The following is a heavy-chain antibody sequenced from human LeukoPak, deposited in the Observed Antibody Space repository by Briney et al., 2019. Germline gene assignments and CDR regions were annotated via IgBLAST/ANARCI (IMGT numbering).Heavy chain of an antibody. Sequence: PGGSLRLSCAASGFPFGDFVMIWVRQVPGGGLQWVSTISRSGQNTYYADSVKGRFTISRDDYKGMLYLQMNSLRAEDTAMYYCVKGDYCSIPGCVIDALVVWAQGTVVTLSS. CDR2: ISRSGQNT. CDR3: VKGDYCSIPGCVIDALVV. D-gene: IGHD4-17*01. CDR1: GFPFGDFV. J-gene: IGHJ3*01. V-gene: IGHV3-23*01.